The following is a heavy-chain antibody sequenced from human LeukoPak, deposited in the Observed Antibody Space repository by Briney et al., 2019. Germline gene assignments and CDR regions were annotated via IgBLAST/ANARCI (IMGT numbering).Heavy chain of an antibody. CDR1: GGTFSSYA. Sequence: ASVKVSCKASGGTFSSYAISWVRQAPGQGLEWMGWINPNSGGTNYAQKFQGWITMTRDTSISTAYMELSRLRSDDTAVYYCARGQRGDSSGYYFDYWGQGTLVTVSS. D-gene: IGHD3-22*01. J-gene: IGHJ4*02. CDR2: INPNSGGT. V-gene: IGHV1-2*04. CDR3: ARGQRGDSSGYYFDY.